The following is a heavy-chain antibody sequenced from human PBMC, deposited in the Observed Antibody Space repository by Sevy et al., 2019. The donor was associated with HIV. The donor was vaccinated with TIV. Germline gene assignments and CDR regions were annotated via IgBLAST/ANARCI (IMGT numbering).Heavy chain of an antibody. V-gene: IGHV4-59*01. J-gene: IGHJ5*02. Sequence: SETLSLTCTVSGDSISSYYWSWIRQPPGKGLEWIGYIYYSGSTNYNPSLKSRVTISVDTSKNQFSLKLSSVTAADTAVYYCARGYSSGWQYNWFDPWGQGTLVTVSS. CDR3: ARGYSSGWQYNWFDP. D-gene: IGHD6-19*01. CDR1: GDSISSYY. CDR2: IYYSGST.